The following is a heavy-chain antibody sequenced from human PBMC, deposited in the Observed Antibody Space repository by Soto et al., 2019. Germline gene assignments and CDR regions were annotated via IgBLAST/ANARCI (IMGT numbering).Heavy chain of an antibody. D-gene: IGHD3-3*01. CDR1: GFTFSNAW. J-gene: IGHJ3*02. V-gene: IGHV3-15*01. CDR3: TTYPRIWNAFDI. CDR2: IKSKTDGGTT. Sequence: PRLSCAASGFTFSNAWMSWVRQAPGKGLEWVGRIKSKTDGGTTDYAAPVKGRFTISRDDSKNTLYLQMNSLKTEDTAVYYCTTYPRIWNAFDIWGQGTMVTVSS.